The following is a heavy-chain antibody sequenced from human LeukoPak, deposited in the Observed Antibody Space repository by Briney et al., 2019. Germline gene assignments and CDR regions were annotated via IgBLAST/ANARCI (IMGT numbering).Heavy chain of an antibody. CDR3: ARDMDIVVVTAIFDY. V-gene: IGHV4-59*12. CDR1: GGSISSYY. D-gene: IGHD2-21*02. Sequence: SETLSLTCTVSGGSISSYYWSWIRQPPGKGLEWIGYIYYSGSTNYNPSLKSRVTISVDTSKNQFSLKLSSVTAADTAVYYCARDMDIVVVTAIFDYWGQGTLVTVSS. J-gene: IGHJ4*02. CDR2: IYYSGST.